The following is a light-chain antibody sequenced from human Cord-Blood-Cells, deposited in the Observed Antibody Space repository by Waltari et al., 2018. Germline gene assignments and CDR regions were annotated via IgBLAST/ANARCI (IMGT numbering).Light chain of an antibody. CDR3: CSYAGSVV. Sequence: QSALTQPASVSGSPGQSITIPCTGTSSDVGRSNLVSWYQQHPGKAPKLMIYEGSKRPSGVSNRFSGSKSGNTASLTISGLQAEDEADYYCCSYAGSVVFGGGTKLTVL. CDR2: EGS. CDR1: SSDVGRSNL. V-gene: IGLV2-23*01. J-gene: IGLJ2*01.